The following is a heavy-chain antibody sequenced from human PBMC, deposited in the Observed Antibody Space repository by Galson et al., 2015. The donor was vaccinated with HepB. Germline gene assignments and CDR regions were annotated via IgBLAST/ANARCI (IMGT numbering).Heavy chain of an antibody. J-gene: IGHJ4*02. V-gene: IGHV3-15*01. D-gene: IGHD1-14*01. CDR3: TTTVRPEDFVDY. CDR2: VKSRTFGGTA. Sequence: SLRLSCAASGFTFSDAWMSWVRQAPGKGLEWVGRVKSRTFGGTADYGTPVKGRFTISRDDSKNTLSLLMNSLKTEDTAVYYCTTTVRPEDFVDYWGQGSLVTVSS. CDR1: GFTFSDAW.